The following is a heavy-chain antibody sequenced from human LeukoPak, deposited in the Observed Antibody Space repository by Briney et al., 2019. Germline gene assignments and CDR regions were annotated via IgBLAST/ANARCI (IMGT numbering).Heavy chain of an antibody. D-gene: IGHD1-26*01. CDR2: IYYSGST. J-gene: IGHJ4*02. V-gene: IGHV4-59*01. CDR3: ARAFRGSFDY. CDR1: GVSISSYY. Sequence: SETLSLTCTVSGVSISSYYWSWLRQPPGKGLEWIGYIYYSGSTNYNPSLKSRVTISVDTSKNQFSLKLSSVTAADTAVYYCARAFRGSFDYWGQGTLVTVSS.